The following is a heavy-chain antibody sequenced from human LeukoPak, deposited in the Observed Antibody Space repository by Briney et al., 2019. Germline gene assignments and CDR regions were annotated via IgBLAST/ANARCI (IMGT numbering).Heavy chain of an antibody. CDR2: IKDDGRQK. Sequence: GGSLRLSCAPSGFTFSGYWMIWVRQPPGKGLEWVASIKDDGRQKYYLVSVKGRFSVSRDNAKNSVYLQMDSLRAEDAALYYCARDASRGFDTWGQGTLVTVSS. CDR1: GFTFSGYW. D-gene: IGHD5-24*01. J-gene: IGHJ4*02. V-gene: IGHV3-7*01. CDR3: ARDASRGFDT.